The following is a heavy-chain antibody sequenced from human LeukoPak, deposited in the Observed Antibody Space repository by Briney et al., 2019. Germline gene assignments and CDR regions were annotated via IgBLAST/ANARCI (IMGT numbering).Heavy chain of an antibody. CDR1: GGTFSSYA. V-gene: IGHV1-69*13. CDR3: ARGGVGSSSGLVDY. CDR2: IIPIFGTA. D-gene: IGHD6-6*01. Sequence: SVKVSCKASGGTFSSYAISWVRQAPGQGLEWMGGIIPIFGTANYAQKFQGRVTIIADESTSTAYMELSSLRSEDTAVYYCARGGVGSSSGLVDYWGQGTLVTVSS. J-gene: IGHJ4*02.